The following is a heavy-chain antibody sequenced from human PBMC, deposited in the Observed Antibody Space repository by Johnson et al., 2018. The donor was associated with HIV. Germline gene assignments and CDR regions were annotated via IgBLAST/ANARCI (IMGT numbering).Heavy chain of an antibody. Sequence: QVQLVESGGGVVQPGRSLRLSCAASGFTFSSYGMHWVRQAPGKGLEWVAVISYDGSNEYYADSVKGRFSISRDNSKNTLYLQMNSLRPEDTAVYYCARDRYCSGGSCHDAFDIWGQGTMVTVSS. J-gene: IGHJ3*02. V-gene: IGHV3-30*03. D-gene: IGHD2-15*01. CDR1: GFTFSSYG. CDR2: ISYDGSNE. CDR3: ARDRYCSGGSCHDAFDI.